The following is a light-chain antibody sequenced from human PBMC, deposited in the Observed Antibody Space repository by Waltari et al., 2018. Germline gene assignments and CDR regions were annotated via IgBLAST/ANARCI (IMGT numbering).Light chain of an antibody. CDR2: GAS. V-gene: IGKV3-15*01. CDR1: QSVRSN. J-gene: IGKJ1*01. CDR3: QQYVNWPRT. Sequence: EIVMTQSPATLSVSPGERATLSCRASQSVRSNLAWYQHKPGQAPRLLIYGASIRATGIPARFSGSGSGTEFTLTISSLQSEDFAVYYCQQYVNWPRTFGQGTEVEIK.